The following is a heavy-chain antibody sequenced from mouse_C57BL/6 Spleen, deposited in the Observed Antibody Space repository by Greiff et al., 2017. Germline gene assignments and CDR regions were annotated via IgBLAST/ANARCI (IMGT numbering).Heavy chain of an antibody. CDR3: ARSKDITTVLDY. CDR1: GYAFSSSW. J-gene: IGHJ4*01. CDR2: IYPGDGDT. V-gene: IGHV1-82*01. D-gene: IGHD1-1*01. Sequence: LVESGPELVKPGASVKISCKASGYAFSSSWMNWVKQRPGKGLEWIGRIYPGDGDTNYNGNFKGKATLTADKSSSTAYMQLSSLTSEDSAVYFCARSKDITTVLDYWGQGTSVTVSS.